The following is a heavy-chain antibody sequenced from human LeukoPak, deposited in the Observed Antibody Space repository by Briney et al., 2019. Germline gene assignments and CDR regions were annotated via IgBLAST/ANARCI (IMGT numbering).Heavy chain of an antibody. D-gene: IGHD3-22*01. CDR2: IYTSGST. Sequence: SETLSLTCTVSGGSISSYYWSWLRQPAGKGLEWIGRIYTSGSTNYNPSLKSRVTMSVDTSKNQFSLKLSSVTAADTAVYYCARSGKNYYDSSGYYYEVFFVYWGQGTLVTVSS. J-gene: IGHJ4*02. CDR1: GGSISSYY. CDR3: ARSGKNYYDSSGYYYEVFFVY. V-gene: IGHV4-4*07.